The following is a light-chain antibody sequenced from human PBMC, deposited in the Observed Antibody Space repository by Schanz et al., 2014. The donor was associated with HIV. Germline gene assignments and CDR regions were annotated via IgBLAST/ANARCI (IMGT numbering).Light chain of an antibody. Sequence: QSVLTQPPSVSAAPGQKVTISCSGSSSNIGNNYVSWYQQLPRTAPKLLIYDNDKRPSGIPDRFSGSKSGTSATLGITGLQTGDEADYYCGTWDSRLSVVLFGGGTKVTVL. CDR3: GTWDSRLSVVL. V-gene: IGLV1-51*01. CDR1: SSNIGNNY. J-gene: IGLJ2*01. CDR2: DND.